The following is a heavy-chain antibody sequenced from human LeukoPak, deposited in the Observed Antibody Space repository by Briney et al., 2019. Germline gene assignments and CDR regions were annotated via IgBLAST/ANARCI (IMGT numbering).Heavy chain of an antibody. Sequence: GGSLRLSCAASGFTFTSYSINWVRQAPGKGLEWVSYISSSSSTISYANSVKGRFTISRDNAKNSLYLQMNSLRAEDTAVYYCARDQAYSFDYWGQGTLVTVSS. V-gene: IGHV3-48*01. CDR1: GFTFTSYS. CDR2: ISSSSSTI. J-gene: IGHJ4*02. D-gene: IGHD4-11*01. CDR3: ARDQAYSFDY.